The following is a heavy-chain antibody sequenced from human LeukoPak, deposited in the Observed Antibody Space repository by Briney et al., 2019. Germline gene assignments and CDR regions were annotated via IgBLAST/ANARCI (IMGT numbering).Heavy chain of an antibody. Sequence: GGSLRLSCAASGFTFSSYWMSWVRQAPGKGLEWVANIKQDGSEKYYVDSVKGRFTISRDNAKNSLYLQMNSLRAEDTAVYYCARGSGRIQLWLRGPMDVWGKGTTVTVSS. V-gene: IGHV3-7*03. D-gene: IGHD5-18*01. CDR3: ARGSGRIQLWLRGPMDV. CDR1: GFTFSSYW. CDR2: IKQDGSEK. J-gene: IGHJ6*04.